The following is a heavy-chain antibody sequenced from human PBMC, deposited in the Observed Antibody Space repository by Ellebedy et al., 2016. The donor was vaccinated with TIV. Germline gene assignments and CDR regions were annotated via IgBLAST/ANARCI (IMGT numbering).Heavy chain of an antibody. D-gene: IGHD6-19*01. Sequence: ASVKVSXXASGYTFIGYYMHWVRQAPGQGLEWMGWINPNSGGTNYAQKFQGRVTMTRDTSISTAYMELSRLRSDDTAVYYCAPGDSSGWYGYFQHWGQGTLVTVSS. V-gene: IGHV1-2*02. CDR3: APGDSSGWYGYFQH. CDR2: INPNSGGT. CDR1: GYTFIGYY. J-gene: IGHJ1*01.